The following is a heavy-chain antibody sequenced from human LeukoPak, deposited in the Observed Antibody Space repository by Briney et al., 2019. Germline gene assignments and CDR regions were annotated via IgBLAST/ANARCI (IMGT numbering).Heavy chain of an antibody. V-gene: IGHV3-48*03. J-gene: IGHJ4*02. Sequence: GGPLRLSCAASGFTFSSYEMNWVRQAPGKGLEWVSYISSSGSTIYYADSVKGRFTISRDNAKNSLYLQMNSLRAEDTAVYYCAREAEEAIDYWGQGTLVTVSS. CDR1: GFTFSSYE. CDR3: AREAEEAIDY. D-gene: IGHD6-13*01. CDR2: ISSSGSTI.